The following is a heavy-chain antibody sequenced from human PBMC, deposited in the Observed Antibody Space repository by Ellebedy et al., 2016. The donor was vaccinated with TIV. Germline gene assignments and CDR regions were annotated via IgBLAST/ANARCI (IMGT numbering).Heavy chain of an antibody. CDR2: ISSSSSYI. CDR3: ARDWESGSYYNVVLYYYYYGMDV. V-gene: IGHV3-21*01. D-gene: IGHD3-10*01. Sequence: GESLKISCAASGFTFSSYSMNWVRQAPGKGLEWVSSISSSSSYIYYADSVKGRFTISRDNAKNSLYLQMNSLRAEDTAVYYCARDWESGSYYNVVLYYYYYGMDVWGQGTTVTVSS. CDR1: GFTFSSYS. J-gene: IGHJ6*02.